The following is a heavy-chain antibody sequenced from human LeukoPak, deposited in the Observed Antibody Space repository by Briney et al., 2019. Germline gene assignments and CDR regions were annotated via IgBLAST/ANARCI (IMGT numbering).Heavy chain of an antibody. CDR1: GFTFDVYA. D-gene: IGHD6-13*01. Sequence: PGGSLRLSCAASGFTFDVYAMHWVREAPGKGLEWVYLFSGDGGSTFYADSVKGRFTISRDNSKNSLYLQMNSLRTEDTALYYCAKDREPGIAAAGEFDYWGQGTLVTVSS. J-gene: IGHJ4*02. CDR2: FSGDGGST. V-gene: IGHV3-43*02. CDR3: AKDREPGIAAAGEFDY.